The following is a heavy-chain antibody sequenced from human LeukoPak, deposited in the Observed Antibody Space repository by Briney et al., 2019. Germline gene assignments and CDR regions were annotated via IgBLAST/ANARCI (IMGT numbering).Heavy chain of an antibody. CDR2: IHYSGST. V-gene: IGHV4-39*07. Sequence: PSETLSLTCTVSGGPISSSSYYWAWIRQPPGKGLEWIGSIHYSGSTYYNPSLQSRVTISIDTSKNQFSLKLRFVTAADTAVYYCARVRCSGGSCPYYYYYYMDVWGKGTTVTVSS. J-gene: IGHJ6*03. CDR3: ARVRCSGGSCPYYYYYYMDV. D-gene: IGHD2-15*01. CDR1: GGPISSSSYY.